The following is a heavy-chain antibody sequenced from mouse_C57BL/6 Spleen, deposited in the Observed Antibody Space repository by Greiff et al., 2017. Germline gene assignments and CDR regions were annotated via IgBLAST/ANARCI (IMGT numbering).Heavy chain of an antibody. V-gene: IGHV1-61*01. CDR1: GYTFTSYW. CDR2: IYPSDSET. Sequence: QVQLQQPGAELVRPGSSVKLSCKASGYTFTSYWMDWVKQRPGQGLEWIGNIYPSDSETHYNQKFKDKATLTVDKSSSTAYMQLSSLTSEDSAVYYCAIPYDGLDDWGQDTTLTVSS. J-gene: IGHJ2*01. CDR3: AIPYDGLDD. D-gene: IGHD2-3*01.